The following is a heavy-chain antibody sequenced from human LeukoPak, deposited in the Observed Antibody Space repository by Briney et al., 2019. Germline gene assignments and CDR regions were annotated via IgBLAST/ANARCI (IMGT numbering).Heavy chain of an antibody. D-gene: IGHD3-22*01. CDR2: IYYSGST. V-gene: IGHV4-59*01. CDR3: ARDRDHYDSSGYQHYFDY. J-gene: IGHJ4*02. Sequence: SETLSLTCTVSGGSISSYYWNWIRQPPGKGLGWIGYIYYSGSTNYNPSLKSRVTISVDTSKNQFSLKLSSVTAADTAVYYCARDRDHYDSSGYQHYFDYWGQGTLVTVSS. CDR1: GGSISSYY.